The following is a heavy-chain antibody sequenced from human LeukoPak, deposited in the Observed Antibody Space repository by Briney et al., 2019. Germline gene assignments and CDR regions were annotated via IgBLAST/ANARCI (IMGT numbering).Heavy chain of an antibody. V-gene: IGHV3-23*01. CDR3: AKGGYCSSTNCYPDYFDY. D-gene: IGHD2-2*01. CDR2: ISGSGGST. J-gene: IGHJ4*02. Sequence: GGSLRLSCAASGFTFSSYAMSWVRQAPGKGLEWVSAISGSGGSTYYADSVKGRFTISRDNSKNTLYLQMNSLRAEDTAVYYCAKGGYCSSTNCYPDYFDYWGQGTLVTVSS. CDR1: GFTFSSYA.